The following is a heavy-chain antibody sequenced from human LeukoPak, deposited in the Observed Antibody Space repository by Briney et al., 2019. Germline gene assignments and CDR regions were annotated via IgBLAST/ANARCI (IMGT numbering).Heavy chain of an antibody. V-gene: IGHV4-34*01. CDR3: ARGRAAVVRY. D-gene: IGHD2-21*01. CDR1: GGSFSGYY. CDR2: INHSGST. J-gene: IGHJ4*02. Sequence: SETLSLTCAVYGGSFSGYYWSWIRQPPGKGLEWIGEINHSGSTNYNPSLKSRVTISVDTSKNQFSLKLSSVTAADTAVYYCARGRAAVVRYWGQGTLVTVSS.